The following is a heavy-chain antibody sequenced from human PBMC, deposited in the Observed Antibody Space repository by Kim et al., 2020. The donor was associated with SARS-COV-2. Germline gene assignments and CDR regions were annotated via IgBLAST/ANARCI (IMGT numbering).Heavy chain of an antibody. J-gene: IGHJ6*02. V-gene: IGHV6-1*01. CDR3: ARFRGGYGCIDV. D-gene: IGHD5-18*01. Sequence: NDYAVAVKSRITINPDTAKNQCSLQLNSVTPEDTAVYYCARFRGGYGCIDVWGQGTTVTVSS. CDR2: N.